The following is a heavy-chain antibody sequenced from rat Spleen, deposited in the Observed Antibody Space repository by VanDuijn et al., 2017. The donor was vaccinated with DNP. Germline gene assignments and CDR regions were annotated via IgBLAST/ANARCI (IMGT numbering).Heavy chain of an antibody. D-gene: IGHD1-7*01. CDR1: GFTFKNYW. Sequence: EVQLVESGGGLVQPGRSLKLSCVASGFTFKNYWMTWIRHVPGKGLEWVASISSSTSYIYYADTVKGRFTISRENAKSTLYLQMTSLRSEDTALYYCARLHTTGILDYWGQGVMVTVSS. CDR3: ARLHTTGILDY. J-gene: IGHJ2*01. CDR2: ISSSTSYI. V-gene: IGHV5-34*01.